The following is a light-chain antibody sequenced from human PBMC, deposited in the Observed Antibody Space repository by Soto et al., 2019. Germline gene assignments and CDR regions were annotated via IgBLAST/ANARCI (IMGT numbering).Light chain of an antibody. V-gene: IGLV2-14*01. CDR3: SSYTSSSNYV. CDR1: SSDVGDYNY. Sequence: QSALTQPASVSGSPGQSITISCTGASSDVGDYNYVSWYQHHPGKAPKLLIYEVNNRPSGVSDRFSGSKSGNVASLTISWLQAEDEADYYCSSYTSSSNYVFGNGTKVTV. CDR2: EVN. J-gene: IGLJ1*01.